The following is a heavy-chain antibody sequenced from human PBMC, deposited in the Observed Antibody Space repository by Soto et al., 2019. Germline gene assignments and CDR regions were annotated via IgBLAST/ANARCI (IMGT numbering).Heavy chain of an antibody. J-gene: IGHJ6*03. V-gene: IGHV1-69*13. CDR2: IIPIFGTA. Sequence: SVKVSCKASGGTFSSYAISWVRQAPGQGLEWMGGIIPIFGTANYAQKFQGRVTITADESTSAAYMELSSLRSEDTAVYYCARDMGAAAGPEIYYCYYMDVWAKGTTVTVSS. CDR1: GGTFSSYA. D-gene: IGHD6-13*01. CDR3: ARDMGAAAGPEIYYCYYMDV.